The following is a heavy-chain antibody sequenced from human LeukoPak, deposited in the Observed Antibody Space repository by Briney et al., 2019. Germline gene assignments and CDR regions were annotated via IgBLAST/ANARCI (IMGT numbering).Heavy chain of an antibody. J-gene: IGHJ4*02. Sequence: SETLSLTCAVSGYSISSGYYWGWIRQPPGKGLEWIGSIYHSGSTYYNPSLKSRVTISVDTSKNQFSLKLSSVTAADTAVYYCARHSPIVGALRGPFDYWGQGTLVTVSS. CDR1: GYSISSGYY. V-gene: IGHV4-38-2*01. CDR3: ARHSPIVGALRGPFDY. D-gene: IGHD1-26*01. CDR2: IYHSGST.